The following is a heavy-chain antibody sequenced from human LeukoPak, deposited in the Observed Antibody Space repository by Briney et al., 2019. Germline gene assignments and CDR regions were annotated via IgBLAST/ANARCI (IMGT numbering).Heavy chain of an antibody. Sequence: SQTPALTCAISGDSVSSNSAAWNWIRQSPSRGLEWLGRTYYRSKWYNDYAVSVKSRITINPDTSKNQFSLQLNSVTPEDTAVYYCARGVWTTVTTLPLTSWGQGTLVTVSS. J-gene: IGHJ4*02. CDR2: TYYRSKWYN. V-gene: IGHV6-1*01. D-gene: IGHD4-17*01. CDR3: ARGVWTTVTTLPLTS. CDR1: GDSVSSNSAA.